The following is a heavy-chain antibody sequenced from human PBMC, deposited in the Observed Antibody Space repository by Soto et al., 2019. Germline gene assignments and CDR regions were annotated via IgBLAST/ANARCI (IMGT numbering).Heavy chain of an antibody. J-gene: IGHJ4*02. CDR2: ISYDGNNK. CDR3: ARGLYDFWSGTLDS. V-gene: IGHV3-30-3*01. D-gene: IGHD3-3*01. CDR1: AFTFTTYP. Sequence: QVHLVESGGGVVQPGRSLRLSCAASAFTFTTYPIHWVRQAPGKGLEWVAVISYDGNNKYYADSVKGRFTTSRDNSKNTLFLQMNSLRAEDTAVYYCARGLYDFWSGTLDSWGQGTLVAVSS.